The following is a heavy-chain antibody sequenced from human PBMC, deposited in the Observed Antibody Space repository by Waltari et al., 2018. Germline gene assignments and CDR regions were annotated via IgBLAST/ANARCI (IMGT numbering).Heavy chain of an antibody. CDR3: ARGRAQTGTDAFDI. CDR2: INPNSGGT. V-gene: IGHV1-2*06. J-gene: IGHJ3*02. Sequence: QVQLVQPGAEVKKPGASVKVPCKPSGSTFTVYYMHLLLQAPGQGLEWMGRINPNSGGTNYAQKFQGRVTMTRDTSISTAYMELSRLRSDDTAVYYCARGRAQTGTDAFDIWGQGTMVTVSS. D-gene: IGHD1-1*01. CDR1: GSTFTVYY.